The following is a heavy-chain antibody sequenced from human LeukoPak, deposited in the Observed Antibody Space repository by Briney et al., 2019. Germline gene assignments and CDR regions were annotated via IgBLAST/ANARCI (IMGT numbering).Heavy chain of an antibody. V-gene: IGHV3-48*01. Sequence: PGGSLRLSCAASGFTFSSYSMNWVRQAPGKGLEWVSYISSSSSTIYYTDSVKGRFTISRDDSKNTLYLQMNSLRAEDTAIYYCAKDFSGSHENDAFDIWGQGTMVTVSS. CDR2: ISSSSSTI. J-gene: IGHJ3*02. CDR3: AKDFSGSHENDAFDI. CDR1: GFTFSSYS. D-gene: IGHD1-26*01.